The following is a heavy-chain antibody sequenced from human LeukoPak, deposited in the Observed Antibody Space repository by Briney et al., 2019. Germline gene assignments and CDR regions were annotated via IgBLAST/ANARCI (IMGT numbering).Heavy chain of an antibody. V-gene: IGHV3-30*04. CDR2: ISYNGGRK. CDR3: ARDGPVRGAAPFDY. Sequence: GGSLRLSCVASGFSFSGYAIHWVRQAPDKGLEWVALISYNGGRKDYADSVRGRFTIDRDNSKNTVYLQMNSLRAEDTAVYYCARDGPVRGAAPFDYWGQGTLVTVSS. J-gene: IGHJ4*02. D-gene: IGHD3-10*01. CDR1: GFSFSGYA.